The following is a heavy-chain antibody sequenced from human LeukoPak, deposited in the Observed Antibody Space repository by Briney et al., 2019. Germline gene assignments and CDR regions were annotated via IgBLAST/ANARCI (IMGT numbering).Heavy chain of an antibody. J-gene: IGHJ4*02. V-gene: IGHV3-48*01. CDR3: ARDLNLEWPFDY. CDR1: GFTFSNYG. CDR2: ISSSSDTI. D-gene: IGHD3-3*01. Sequence: GGSLRLSCAVSGFTFSNYGMSWVRQAPGKGLEWVSYISSSSDTIYYAASVKGRFTISRDNAKNSLYLQVNSLRAEDTAVYYCARDLNLEWPFDYWGQGTLVTVSS.